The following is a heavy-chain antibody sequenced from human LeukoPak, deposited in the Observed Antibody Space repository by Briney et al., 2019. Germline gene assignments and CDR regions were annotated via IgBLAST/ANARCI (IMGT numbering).Heavy chain of an antibody. J-gene: IGHJ4*02. CDR2: IYPGDSDT. Sequence: GESLKISCRGSGYSFPSYWIGWVRQMPGRGLDWMGIIYPGDSDTKYSPSFQGQVTISADRSISTTYLQWSSLKASDTAMYYCARQVAAAARSFDYWGQGTLVTVSS. D-gene: IGHD2-15*01. CDR1: GYSFPSYW. V-gene: IGHV5-51*01. CDR3: ARQVAAAARSFDY.